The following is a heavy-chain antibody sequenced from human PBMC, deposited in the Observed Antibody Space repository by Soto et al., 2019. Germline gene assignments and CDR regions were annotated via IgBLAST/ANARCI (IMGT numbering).Heavy chain of an antibody. CDR3: TADTAMTNYGMDV. J-gene: IGHJ6*01. V-gene: IGHV3-73*02. CDR2: IRIKANSYAT. D-gene: IGHD5-18*01. CDR1: GFTFSGSA. Sequence: EVHLVESGGGLVQPGGSLKLSCAASGFTFSGSALHGVRQASGKGLEWVGRIRIKANSYATAYAASVKGRFTISRDDSKNTAYLQMNSLKTEDTAVYYCTADTAMTNYGMDVWGQGTTVTVYS.